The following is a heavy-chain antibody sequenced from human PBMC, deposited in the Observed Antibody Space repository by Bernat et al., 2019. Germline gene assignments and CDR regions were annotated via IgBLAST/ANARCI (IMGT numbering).Heavy chain of an antibody. D-gene: IGHD1-26*01. Sequence: QVQLVESGGGVVQPGRSLRLSCEASKFTFSSYGMHWVRQAPGKGLEWVAVIWHDGSNENYADSVKGRFTISRDNSKNTLYLQMNSLRAEDTAVYYCAKDRFVSGSYGFDYWGQGTLVTVSS. CDR2: IWHDGSNE. J-gene: IGHJ4*02. CDR1: KFTFSSYG. CDR3: AKDRFVSGSYGFDY. V-gene: IGHV3-33*06.